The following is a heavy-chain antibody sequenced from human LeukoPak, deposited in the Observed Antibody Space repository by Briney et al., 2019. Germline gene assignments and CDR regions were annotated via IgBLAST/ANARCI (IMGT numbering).Heavy chain of an antibody. Sequence: PGGSLRLSCAASGFTFSSYGMNWVRQASGKGLEWVSSISSSSSYIYYADSVKGRFTISRDNAKNSLYLQMNSLRAEDTAVYYCARDRCSSTSCSFDYWGQGTLVTVSS. CDR1: GFTFSSYG. CDR3: ARDRCSSTSCSFDY. V-gene: IGHV3-21*01. J-gene: IGHJ4*02. CDR2: ISSSSSYI. D-gene: IGHD2-2*01.